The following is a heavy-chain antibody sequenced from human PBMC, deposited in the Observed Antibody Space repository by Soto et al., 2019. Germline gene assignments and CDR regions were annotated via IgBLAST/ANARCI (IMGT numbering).Heavy chain of an antibody. Sequence: QVQLVESGGGVVQPGRSLRLSCAASGFTFSTYGIHWVRQAPGKGLEWVAVISYDGSNKYYADSVKGRFTISRDNSKNTVSLQMNSLRAEDTALYYCAGIAAVTYWGQGTLVTVSS. CDR1: GFTFSTYG. CDR3: AGIAAVTY. D-gene: IGHD6-13*01. CDR2: ISYDGSNK. J-gene: IGHJ4*02. V-gene: IGHV3-30*03.